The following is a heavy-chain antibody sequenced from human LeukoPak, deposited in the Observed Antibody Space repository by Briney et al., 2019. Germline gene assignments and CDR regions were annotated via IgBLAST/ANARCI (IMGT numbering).Heavy chain of an antibody. Sequence: GGSLRLSCAASGFTVSSNYMTWVRQAPGKGLEWVSLIYSGGGTYHADSVKGRFTISRDNSKNTLYLQMNSLRAEDTAVYYCARDLGGNSNWGQGTLVTVSS. V-gene: IGHV3-53*01. J-gene: IGHJ4*02. CDR2: IYSGGGT. D-gene: IGHD4-23*01. CDR1: GFTVSSNY. CDR3: ARDLGGNSN.